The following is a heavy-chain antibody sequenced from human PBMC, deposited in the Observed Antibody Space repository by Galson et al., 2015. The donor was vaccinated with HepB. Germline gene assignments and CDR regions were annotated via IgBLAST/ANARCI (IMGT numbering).Heavy chain of an antibody. D-gene: IGHD1-26*01. Sequence: SLRLSCAASGFTFSSYGMHWVRQAPGKGLEWVAVIWYDGSNKYYADSVKGRFTISRDNSKNTLYLQMNSLRAEDTAVYYCARESGSYAFDYWGQGTLVTVSS. CDR2: IWYDGSNK. CDR3: ARESGSYAFDY. V-gene: IGHV3-33*08. CDR1: GFTFSSYG. J-gene: IGHJ4*02.